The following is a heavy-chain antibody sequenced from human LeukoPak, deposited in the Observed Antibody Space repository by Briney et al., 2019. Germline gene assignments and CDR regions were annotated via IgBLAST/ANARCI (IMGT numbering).Heavy chain of an antibody. J-gene: IGHJ4*02. V-gene: IGHV3-33*06. CDR1: GFTFSSYG. CDR2: IWYDGSNK. CDR3: AKDILGIAAALVDY. D-gene: IGHD6-13*01. Sequence: GGSLRLSCAAPGFTFSSYGMHWVRQAPGKGLEWVAVIWYDGSNKYYADSVKGRFTISRDNSKNTLYLQMNSLRAEDTAVYYCAKDILGIAAALVDYWGQGTLVTVSS.